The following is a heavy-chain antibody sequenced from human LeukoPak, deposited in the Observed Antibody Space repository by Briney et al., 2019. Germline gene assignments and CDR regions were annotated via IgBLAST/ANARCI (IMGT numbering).Heavy chain of an antibody. Sequence: GGSLRLSCAASGFTFSSYAMSWVRHAPGKSLEWVSAISGSGGITYYADFVKGRITISRDNSKNTLYLQMNSLRAEDTAVYYCAKVNDYYYGMDVWGQGTTVTVSS. V-gene: IGHV3-23*01. CDR3: AKVNDYYYGMDV. J-gene: IGHJ6*02. CDR1: GFTFSSYA. CDR2: ISGSGGIT.